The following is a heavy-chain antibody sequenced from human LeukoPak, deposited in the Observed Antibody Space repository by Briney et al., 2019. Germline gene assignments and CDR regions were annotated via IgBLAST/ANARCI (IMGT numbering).Heavy chain of an antibody. V-gene: IGHV3-11*04. CDR1: GFAFRDYY. CDR3: VRGRIVGATPADY. D-gene: IGHD1-26*01. CDR2: ISGSGSTI. Sequence: GGSLRLSCAASGFAFRDYYMSWIRQAPGKGLEWVSYISGSGSTIYYADSVKGRFAIPRDNAKNSLYLQLNSLRAEDTAVYYCVRGRIVGATPADYWGQGTLVTVSS. J-gene: IGHJ4*02.